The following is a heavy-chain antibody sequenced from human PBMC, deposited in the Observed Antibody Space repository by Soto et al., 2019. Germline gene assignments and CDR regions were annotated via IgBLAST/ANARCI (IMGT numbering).Heavy chain of an antibody. J-gene: IGHJ6*03. CDR3: TTDYRLDCSGGSCYMDV. Sequence: GGSLRLSCAASGFTFSNAWMSWVRQAPGKGLEWVGRIKSKIDGGTTDYAAPAKGRFTISRDDSKNTLYLQMNSLKTEDTAVYYCTTDYRLDCSGGSCYMDVWGKGTTVTVSS. CDR1: GFTFSNAW. V-gene: IGHV3-15*01. CDR2: IKSKIDGGTT. D-gene: IGHD2-15*01.